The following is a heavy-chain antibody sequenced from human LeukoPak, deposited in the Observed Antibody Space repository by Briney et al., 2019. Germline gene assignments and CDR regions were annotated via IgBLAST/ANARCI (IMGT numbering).Heavy chain of an antibody. CDR3: AKNGHGSGSYYPRTKYYFDY. J-gene: IGHJ4*02. D-gene: IGHD3-10*01. CDR2: ISTSGGST. CDR1: GFTFSSYS. Sequence: GGSLRLSCAASGFTFSSYSMNWVRQAPGKGLEWVAIISTSGGSTYYADFVKGRFTISRDNSKNTLYLQMNSLRAEDTAVYYCAKNGHGSGSYYPRTKYYFDYWGQGTLVTVSS. V-gene: IGHV3-23*01.